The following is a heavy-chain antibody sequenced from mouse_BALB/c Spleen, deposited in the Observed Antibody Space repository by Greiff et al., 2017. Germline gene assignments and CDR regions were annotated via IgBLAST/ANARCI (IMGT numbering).Heavy chain of an antibody. CDR2: ISSGGSYT. CDR1: GFTFSSYA. J-gene: IGHJ3*01. D-gene: IGHD1-1*01. CDR3: ARGTTVVGPIAY. V-gene: IGHV5-9-4*01. Sequence: EVKLMESGGGLVKPGGSLKLSCAASGFTFSSYAMSWVRQSPEKRLEWVAEISSGGSYTYYPDTVTGRFTISRDNAKNTLYLEMSSLRSEDTAMYYCARGTTVVGPIAYWGQGTLVTVSA.